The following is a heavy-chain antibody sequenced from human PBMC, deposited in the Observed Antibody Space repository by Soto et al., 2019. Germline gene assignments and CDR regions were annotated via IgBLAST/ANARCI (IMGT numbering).Heavy chain of an antibody. CDR3: AALHLYYYDSSGTFDY. D-gene: IGHD3-22*01. J-gene: IGHJ4*02. Sequence: SVKVSCKASGFTFTSSAVQWVRQARGQRLEWIGWIVVGSGNTNYAQKFQERVTITRDMSTSTAYMELSSLRSEDTAVYYCAALHLYYYDSSGTFDYWGQGTLVTVSS. CDR2: IVVGSGNT. V-gene: IGHV1-58*01. CDR1: GFTFTSSA.